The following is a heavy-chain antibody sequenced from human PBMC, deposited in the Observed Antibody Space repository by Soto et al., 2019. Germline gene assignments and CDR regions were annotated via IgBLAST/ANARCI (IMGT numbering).Heavy chain of an antibody. CDR2: ISYDGSNK. Sequence: GGSLRLSCAASGFTFSSYAMHWVRQAPGKGLEWVAVISYDGSNKYYADSVKGRFTISRDNSKNTLYLQMNSLRAEDTAVYYCARDGGGWQLVNWFDPWGQGTLVTVSS. CDR3: ARDGGGWQLVNWFDP. V-gene: IGHV3-30-3*01. D-gene: IGHD6-6*01. CDR1: GFTFSSYA. J-gene: IGHJ5*02.